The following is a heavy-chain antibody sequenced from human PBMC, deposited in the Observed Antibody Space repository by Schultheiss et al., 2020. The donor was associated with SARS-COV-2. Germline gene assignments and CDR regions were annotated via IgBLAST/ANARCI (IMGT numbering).Heavy chain of an antibody. CDR2: ISWNSGSI. V-gene: IGHV3-9*01. D-gene: IGHD4-17*01. CDR1: GFTFDDYA. CDR3: AKHGEIDY. J-gene: IGHJ4*02. Sequence: GGSLRLSCAASGFTFDDYAMHWVRQAPGKGLEWVSGISWNSGSIGYADSVKGRFTISRDNSKNTLYLQMNSLRAEDTAVYYCAKHGEIDYWGQGTLVTVSS.